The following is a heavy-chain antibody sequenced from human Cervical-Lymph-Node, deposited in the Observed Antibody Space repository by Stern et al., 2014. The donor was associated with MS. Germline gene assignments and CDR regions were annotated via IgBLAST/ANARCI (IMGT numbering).Heavy chain of an antibody. D-gene: IGHD2-21*01. CDR2: IAWDDDK. J-gene: IGHJ6*02. V-gene: IGHV2-70*17. Sequence: ESGPALVKPTQTLTLTCTFSGFSLISSGMSVSWIRQPPGKALEWLARIAWDDDKFYSTSLRTRLTIAKDTSKNQVVLTMTNVDPVDTATYYCARTNVPHSPGFTFSYYYYAMDVWGQGTTVTVSS. CDR3: ARTNVPHSPGFTFSYYYYAMDV. CDR1: GFSLISSGMS.